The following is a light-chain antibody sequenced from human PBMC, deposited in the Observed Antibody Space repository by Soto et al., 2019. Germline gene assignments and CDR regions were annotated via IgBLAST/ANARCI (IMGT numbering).Light chain of an antibody. V-gene: IGLV2-11*01. CDR3: CSYAGSYSYV. CDR2: DVS. J-gene: IGLJ1*01. CDR1: SSDVGGYNF. Sequence: QSALTQPRSVSGSPGQLVTISCTGTSSDVGGYNFVSWHQQHPGKAPKLVIYDVSKRPSGVPDRFSASKSGNTASLTISGLQAEDEADYYCCSYAGSYSYVFGTGTKLTVL.